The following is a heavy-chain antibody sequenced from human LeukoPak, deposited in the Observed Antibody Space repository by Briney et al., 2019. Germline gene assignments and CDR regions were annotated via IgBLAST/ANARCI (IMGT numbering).Heavy chain of an antibody. D-gene: IGHD1-1*01. CDR3: AKPTGTQHMDV. CDR1: GFTLSNYG. Sequence: PGGSLRLSCAASGFTLSNYGIHWVRQAPGKGLEWVAFIRYDETNKYYADSVKGRFTISRDNSKNTLYLQMNSLRAEDTAVYYCAKPTGTQHMDVWGKGTTVTISS. CDR2: IRYDETNK. V-gene: IGHV3-30*02. J-gene: IGHJ6*03.